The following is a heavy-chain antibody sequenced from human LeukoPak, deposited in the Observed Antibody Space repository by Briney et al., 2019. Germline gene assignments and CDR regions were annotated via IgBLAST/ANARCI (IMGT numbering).Heavy chain of an antibody. V-gene: IGHV3-64*01. CDR1: GFTFSSYA. J-gene: IGHJ4*02. CDR3: ARSGDFDY. Sequence: GGSLRLSCAASGFTFSSYAMHWGRQAPGRGLEYVSAISSNGGSTYYANSVKGRFTISRDNSKNTLYLQMDSLRAEDMAVYYCARSGDFDYWGPGTLLTVSS. CDR2: ISSNGGST.